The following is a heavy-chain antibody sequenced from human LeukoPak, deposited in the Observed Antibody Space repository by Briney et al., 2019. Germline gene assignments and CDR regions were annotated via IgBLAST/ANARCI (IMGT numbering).Heavy chain of an antibody. J-gene: IGHJ4*02. V-gene: IGHV3-21*01. CDR2: ISSGSSAI. Sequence: GGSLRLSCEASGFTFTTYSMTWVRQAPGKGLEWVSTISSGSSAIFSADALKGRFTISRDDAKNLLYLDMNSLRAEDTAVYYCARGHTAVTRHFDYWGQGTLVTVSS. CDR1: GFTFTTYS. CDR3: ARGHTAVTRHFDY. D-gene: IGHD4-17*01.